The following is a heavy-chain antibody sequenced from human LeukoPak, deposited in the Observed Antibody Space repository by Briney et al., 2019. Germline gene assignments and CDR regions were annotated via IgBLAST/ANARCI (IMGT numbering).Heavy chain of an antibody. Sequence: DSVTLSCNASGYTFTSYGISWVRQAPGQGLEWRGWISAYNGNTNYAQKLQGKVTMTKDTYTSTAYMEQRSLRSDDTAVYYCARDWYCSGGSCYSLIYNYHYGMDVWGQGTTVTVSS. D-gene: IGHD2-15*01. CDR3: ARDWYCSGGSCYSLIYNYHYGMDV. CDR1: GYTFTSYG. J-gene: IGHJ6*02. V-gene: IGHV1-18*01. CDR2: ISAYNGNT.